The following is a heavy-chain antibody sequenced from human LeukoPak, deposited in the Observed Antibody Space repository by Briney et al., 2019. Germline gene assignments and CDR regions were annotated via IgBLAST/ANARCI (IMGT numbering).Heavy chain of an antibody. D-gene: IGHD4-17*01. CDR2: IYYSGST. V-gene: IGHV4-39*07. CDR1: GGSISSSSYY. Sequence: ASETLSLTCTVSGGSISSSSYYWGWIRQPPGKGLEWIGSIYYSGSTYYNPSLKSRVTVSVDTSKNQFSLKLSSVTAADTAVYYCAREDYGDYLLDYWGQGTLVTVSS. CDR3: AREDYGDYLLDY. J-gene: IGHJ4*02.